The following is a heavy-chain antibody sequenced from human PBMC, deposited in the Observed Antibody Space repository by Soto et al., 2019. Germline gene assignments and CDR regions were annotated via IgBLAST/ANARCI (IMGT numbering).Heavy chain of an antibody. CDR1: GFTFSSYG. CDR3: AKDNDIVATIRCVFGY. V-gene: IGHV3-23*01. D-gene: IGHD5-12*01. CDR2: ISGSGGST. Sequence: GGFLRLSCAASGFTFSSYGMSWVRQAPGKGLEWVSAISGSGGSTYYADSVKGRFTISRDNSKNILYLQMNSLRAEDTAVYYCAKDNDIVATIRCVFGYWGQGTLVTVSS. J-gene: IGHJ4*02.